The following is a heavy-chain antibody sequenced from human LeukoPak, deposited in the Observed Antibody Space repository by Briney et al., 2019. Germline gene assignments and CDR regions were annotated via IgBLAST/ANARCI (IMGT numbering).Heavy chain of an antibody. D-gene: IGHD3-10*01. J-gene: IGHJ4*02. CDR2: ISSSSSYI. Sequence: PGGSLRLSCAASGFTFSSYSMNWVRQAPGKGLEWVSSISSSSSYINYADSVRGRFTISRDNAKNSLFLQMNSLRAEDTAVYYCAREDYYGSGSYYNDYWGQGTLVTVSS. V-gene: IGHV3-21*04. CDR1: GFTFSSYS. CDR3: AREDYYGSGSYYNDY.